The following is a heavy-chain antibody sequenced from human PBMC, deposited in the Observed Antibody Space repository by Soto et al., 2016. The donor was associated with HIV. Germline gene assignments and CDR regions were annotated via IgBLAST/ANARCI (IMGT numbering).Heavy chain of an antibody. D-gene: IGHD3-10*01. CDR3: AKGMVRGENYYYGMDV. Sequence: EMQLVESGGGVVQPGGSLRLSCAASGFTFDDYAMHWVRQTPGKGLEWVSLISGDGNSTYYADSVKGRFTISRDNSKNSLYLQMNSLRTEDTALYYCAKGMVRGENYYYGMDVWGQGTTVTVSS. CDR1: GFTFDDYA. J-gene: IGHJ6*02. V-gene: IGHV3-43*02. CDR2: ISGDGNST.